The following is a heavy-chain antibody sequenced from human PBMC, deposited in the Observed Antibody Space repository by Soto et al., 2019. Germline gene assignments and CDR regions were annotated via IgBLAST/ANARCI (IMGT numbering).Heavy chain of an antibody. Sequence: EVQLVESGGGLVKPGGSLRLSCAASGFTFSNAWMSWVRQAPGKGLEWVGRIKSKTDGGTTDYAAPVKGRFTISRDDSKNTLYLQMNSLKTEDAAVYYCTTARRGPTVTAKWGQGTLVTVSS. D-gene: IGHD2-21*02. CDR2: IKSKTDGGTT. V-gene: IGHV3-15*01. CDR3: TTARRGPTVTAK. J-gene: IGHJ4*02. CDR1: GFTFSNAW.